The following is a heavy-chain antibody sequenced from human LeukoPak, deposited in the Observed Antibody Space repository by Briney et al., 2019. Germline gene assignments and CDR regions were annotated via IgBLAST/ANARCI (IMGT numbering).Heavy chain of an antibody. J-gene: IGHJ4*02. D-gene: IGHD2-21*01. Sequence: SETLSLTCTVAGGSISSNSNYWAWIRQPPGRGLEWIGSISYGGSTYYSPSLESRFTISVDTSKNQFSLNLSSVTAADTAVYYCARQALWFFDHWGQGTLVTVSS. CDR3: ARQALWFFDH. CDR1: GGSISSNSNY. CDR2: ISYGGST. V-gene: IGHV4-39*01.